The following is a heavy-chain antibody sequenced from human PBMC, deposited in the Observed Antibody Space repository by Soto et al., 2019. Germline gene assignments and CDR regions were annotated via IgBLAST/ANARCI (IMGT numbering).Heavy chain of an antibody. CDR2: IYGGGTT. D-gene: IGHD6-19*01. V-gene: IGHV3-53*01. CDR3: VQTTGWPGFDF. J-gene: IGHJ4*02. CDR1: GFAVSSKY. Sequence: EVQLVESGGGLIQPGGSLRLSCAASGFAVSSKYMTWVRQAPGKGLEWVSVIYGGGTTYYADSVKGRFTSSRDTSKNTLYLQMNSLRAADTAVYYCVQTTGWPGFDFWGQGTLVTVSS.